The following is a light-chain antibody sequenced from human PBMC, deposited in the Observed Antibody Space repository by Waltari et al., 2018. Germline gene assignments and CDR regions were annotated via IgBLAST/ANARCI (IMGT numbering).Light chain of an antibody. J-gene: IGKJ3*01. V-gene: IGKV1-NL1*01. CDR2: AGS. CDR1: QDVNNW. CDR3: QQYDDVPFT. Sequence: DVQMTQSPSSLSTSVGDTVTITCHASQDVNNWVAWFQQTPGKPPKPLLYAGSTLHDGVSSRFSGSASGTEYTLTISSLQPEDFATYYCQQYDDVPFTFGPGTKLDVK.